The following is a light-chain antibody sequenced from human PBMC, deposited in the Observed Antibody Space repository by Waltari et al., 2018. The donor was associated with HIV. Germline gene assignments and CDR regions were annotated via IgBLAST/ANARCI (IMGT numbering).Light chain of an antibody. CDR3: NSRDSSDNRHNYV. V-gene: IGLV3-19*01. Sequence: SSELTQDPVVSVALGQTVRITCQGDSLRSYYASWYQQKPGQAPVLVIYGKNNRPSGIPDRFSGSSSGNTASLTITGAQAEDEADYYCNSRDSSDNRHNYVFGTGTKVTVL. CDR2: GKN. J-gene: IGLJ1*01. CDR1: SLRSYY.